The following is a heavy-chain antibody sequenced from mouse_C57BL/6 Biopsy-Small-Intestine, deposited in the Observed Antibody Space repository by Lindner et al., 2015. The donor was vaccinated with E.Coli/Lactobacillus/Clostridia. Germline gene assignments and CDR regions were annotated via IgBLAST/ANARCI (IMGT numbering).Heavy chain of an antibody. V-gene: IGHV5-17*01. CDR1: GFTFSDYG. CDR3: ARNPFDY. J-gene: IGHJ2*01. CDR2: ISYGSSTI. Sequence: VQLQESGGGLVKPGGSLKLSCVASGFTFSDYGMHWVRQAPEKGLEWVTYISYGSSTIYYADTVKGRFTISRDNAKNTLFLQMTSLRSEDTAIYYCARNPFDYWGLGTTLTVSS.